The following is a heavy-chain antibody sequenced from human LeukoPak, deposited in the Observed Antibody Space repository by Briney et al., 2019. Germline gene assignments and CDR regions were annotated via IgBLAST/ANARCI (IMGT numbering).Heavy chain of an antibody. CDR3: ARSSVVPAAYYYYYYGMDV. D-gene: IGHD2-2*01. CDR1: GFTFGSYA. CDR2: ISYDGSNK. Sequence: GGSLRLSCAASGFTFGSYAMHWVRQAPGKGLEWVAVISYDGSNKYYADSVKGRFTISRDNSKNTLYLQMNSLRAEDTAVYYCARSSVVPAAYYYYYYGMDVWGQGTTVTVSS. J-gene: IGHJ6*02. V-gene: IGHV3-30-3*01.